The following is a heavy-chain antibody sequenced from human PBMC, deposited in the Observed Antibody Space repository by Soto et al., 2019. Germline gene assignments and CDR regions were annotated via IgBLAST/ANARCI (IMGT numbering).Heavy chain of an antibody. CDR2: IYTSGST. J-gene: IGHJ4*02. V-gene: IGHV4-4*07. CDR3: ARTVGAAYYFDF. CDR1: DDSMTKYY. D-gene: IGHD1-26*01. Sequence: QVQLQESGPGLVKPSETLSLTCTVSDDSMTKYYWSWIRQPAGKGLEWIGRIYTSGSTNYNPSLKSRVAMSIDTANNHFSLNLKSVTAADTAVYYCARTVGAAYYFDFWGQGALVTVSS.